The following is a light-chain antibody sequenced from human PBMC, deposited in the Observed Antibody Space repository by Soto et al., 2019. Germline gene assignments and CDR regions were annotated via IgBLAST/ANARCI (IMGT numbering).Light chain of an antibody. Sequence: EIVLTQSPGTLSLSPGERATLSCRASQSVSSNYLAWYQKRPGRAPRLLIYGASSRDTGIPDRFSGSGSGTDFTLTISRLEPEDFAVYYCHQYGRSPKTFGQGTKVEIK. CDR3: HQYGRSPKT. CDR1: QSVSSNY. J-gene: IGKJ1*01. CDR2: GAS. V-gene: IGKV3-20*01.